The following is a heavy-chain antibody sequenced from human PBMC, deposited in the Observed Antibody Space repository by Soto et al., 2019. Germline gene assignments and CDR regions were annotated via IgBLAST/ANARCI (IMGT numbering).Heavy chain of an antibody. CDR3: AREKDQYDFWGGTLDS. Sequence: QLVESGGGVVQPERSLKLSCTASNFVFSVYSLHWVRQAPGKGLEWVALISYDGGNKYYADSVKGRFTISRDNSKNTQYLQRDSRRREDTAVYYCAREKDQYDFWGGTLDSWGQGTLVTVSS. CDR2: ISYDGGNK. CDR1: NFVFSVYS. V-gene: IGHV3-30-3*01. J-gene: IGHJ4*02. D-gene: IGHD3-3*01.